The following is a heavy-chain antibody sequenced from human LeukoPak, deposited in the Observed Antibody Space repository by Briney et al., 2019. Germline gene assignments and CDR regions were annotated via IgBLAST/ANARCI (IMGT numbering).Heavy chain of an antibody. J-gene: IGHJ1*01. V-gene: IGHV3-74*01. CDR1: GFTFSTYW. CDR2: VDTDGGTT. Sequence: GGSLRLSCAASGFTFSTYWMHWVRQAPGKGLVWVSRVDTDGGTTTYADSVKGRFAISRDSAKKSLFLQMNSLRAEDTAIYYCTRDQHWGQGTLVTVSS. CDR3: TRDQH.